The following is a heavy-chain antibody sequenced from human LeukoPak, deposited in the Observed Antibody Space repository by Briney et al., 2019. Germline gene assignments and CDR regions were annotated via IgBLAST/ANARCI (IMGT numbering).Heavy chain of an antibody. J-gene: IGHJ3*02. CDR2: IYHSGST. CDR1: GGSISSGGYS. V-gene: IGHV4-30-2*01. CDR3: AKPGVGAMWVAFEI. D-gene: IGHD1-26*01. Sequence: SQTLSLTCAVSGGSISSGGYSWSWIRQPPGKGLEWIGYIYHSGSTYYNPSLKSRVTISVDRSKNQFSLKLSSVTAADTAVYYCAKPGVGAMWVAFEIWGQGTMVTVSS.